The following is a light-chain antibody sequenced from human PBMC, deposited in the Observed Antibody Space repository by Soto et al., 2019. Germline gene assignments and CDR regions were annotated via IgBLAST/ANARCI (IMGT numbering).Light chain of an antibody. V-gene: IGKV1-39*01. CDR2: DAT. J-gene: IGKJ1*01. CDR3: QESFSSLWGT. Sequence: IPRTQSPSTLSASFGDRVTITCRASQSIDRWLAWYQQKPGKAPKVLIWDATTLHRGVPLRFSGSGSGTDFTLTISSLEPEDFATYYCQESFSSLWGTCGQGTKVDI. CDR1: QSIDRW.